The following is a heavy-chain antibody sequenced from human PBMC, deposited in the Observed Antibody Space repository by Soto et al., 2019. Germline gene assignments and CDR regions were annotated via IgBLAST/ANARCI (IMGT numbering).Heavy chain of an antibody. CDR2: IYYSGST. J-gene: IGHJ6*03. D-gene: IGHD6-13*01. Sequence: SETLSLTCTVSGGSISSSSYYWGWIRQPPGKGLEWIGSIYYSGSTYYNPSLKSRVTISVDTSKNQFSLKLSSVTAADTAVYYCARLRLEQQLLGDYMDVWGKGTTVTVSS. V-gene: IGHV4-39*01. CDR3: ARLRLEQQLLGDYMDV. CDR1: GGSISSSSYY.